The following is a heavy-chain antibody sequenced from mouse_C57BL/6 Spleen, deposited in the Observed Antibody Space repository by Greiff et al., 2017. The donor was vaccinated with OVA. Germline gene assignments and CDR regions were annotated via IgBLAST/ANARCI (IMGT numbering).Heavy chain of an antibody. V-gene: IGHV1-55*01. D-gene: IGHD1-1*01. J-gene: IGHJ1*03. CDR1: GYTFTSYW. CDR3: ARSASYYYGSSLYWYFDV. Sequence: QVQLQQPGAELVKPGASVKMSCKASGYTFTSYWITWVKQRPGQGLEWIGDIYPGSGSTNYNEKFKSKATLTVDTSSSTAYMQLSSLTSEESAVYYCARSASYYYGSSLYWYFDVWGTGTTVTVSS. CDR2: IYPGSGST.